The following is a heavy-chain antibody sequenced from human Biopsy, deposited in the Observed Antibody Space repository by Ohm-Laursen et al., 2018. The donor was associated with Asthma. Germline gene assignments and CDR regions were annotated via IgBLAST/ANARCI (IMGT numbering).Heavy chain of an antibody. J-gene: IGHJ4*02. CDR1: GFSFSNYG. V-gene: IGHV3-30*18. CDR2: ISFDGSNK. D-gene: IGHD1-26*01. CDR3: AKDVFPGWELRRGPDY. Sequence: SLRLSCSASGFSFSNYGTHWVRQAPGKGLDWVAVISFDGSNKNYTDSVKGRFTISRDNSRNTLHLQMNSLRAEDTAVYYCAKDVFPGWELRRGPDYWGQGTLVTVSS.